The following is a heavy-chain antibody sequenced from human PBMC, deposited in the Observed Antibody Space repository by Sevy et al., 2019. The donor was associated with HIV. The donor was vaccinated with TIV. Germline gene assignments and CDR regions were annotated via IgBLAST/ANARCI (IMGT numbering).Heavy chain of an antibody. J-gene: IGHJ4*02. Sequence: GGSLTLSCAASGFTFSRYWMTWVRHAPGKGLEWVANIKQDESEKYYVDSVKGRFTISRDNAKNSLYLQMNSLRADDTAVYYCARAEQVTMLVVFGGLYFDSWGQGTLVTVSS. D-gene: IGHD3-22*01. CDR3: ARAEQVTMLVVFGGLYFDS. CDR1: GFTFSRYW. CDR2: IKQDESEK. V-gene: IGHV3-7*01.